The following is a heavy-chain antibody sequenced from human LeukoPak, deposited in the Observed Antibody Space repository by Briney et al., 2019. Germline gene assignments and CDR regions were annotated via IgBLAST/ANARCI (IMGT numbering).Heavy chain of an antibody. CDR1: GGSISSFI. CDR2: LHYSGST. D-gene: IGHD3-22*01. V-gene: IGHV4-59*08. Sequence: SETLSLTCTVSGGSISSFIWRWIRQPPGKGLEWIAYLHYSGSTNYNPSLKSRVTISVDTSKSQFSLKLSSVTAADTAVYYCASTPLNYSDSSDSFDYWGQGTLVTVSS. J-gene: IGHJ4*02. CDR3: ASTPLNYSDSSDSFDY.